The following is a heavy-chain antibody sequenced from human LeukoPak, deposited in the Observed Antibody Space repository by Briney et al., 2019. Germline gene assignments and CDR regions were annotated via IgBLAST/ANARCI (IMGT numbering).Heavy chain of an antibody. Sequence: GGSLRLSCAASGFTFSSYAMHWVRQAPGKGLEWVAVISYDGSNKYYADSVKGRFTISRDNSKNTLYLQMNSLRAEDTAVYYCAKDPHSSSWYPHYWGQGTLVTVSS. CDR2: ISYDGSNK. CDR3: AKDPHSSSWYPHY. D-gene: IGHD6-13*01. CDR1: GFTFSSYA. J-gene: IGHJ4*02. V-gene: IGHV3-30*18.